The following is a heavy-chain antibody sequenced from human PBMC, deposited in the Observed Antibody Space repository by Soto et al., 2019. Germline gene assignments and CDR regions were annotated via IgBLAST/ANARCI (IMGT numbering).Heavy chain of an antibody. J-gene: IGHJ4*02. V-gene: IGHV3-30*18. D-gene: IGHD3-3*01. Sequence: GGSLRLSCAASGFTFSSYGMHWVRQAPGKGLEWVAVISYDGSNKYYADSVKGRFTIPRDNSKNTLYLQMNSLRAEDTAVYYCAKAGLRFLEWLFNWGQGTLVTVSS. CDR1: GFTFSSYG. CDR2: ISYDGSNK. CDR3: AKAGLRFLEWLFN.